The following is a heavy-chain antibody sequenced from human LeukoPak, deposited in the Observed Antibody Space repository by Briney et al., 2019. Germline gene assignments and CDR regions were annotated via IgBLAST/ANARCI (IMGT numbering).Heavy chain of an antibody. V-gene: IGHV3-21*01. CDR2: ISSSSSSI. D-gene: IGHD1-1*01. J-gene: IGHJ4*02. Sequence: GGSLRLSCAASGFTFSGYTMNWVRQAPGKGLEWVSSISSSSSSIYYADSVKGRFTISRDNAKNSLYLQMNSLRAEDTAVYYCARSGYNWNDVIFFDYWGQGILVTVSS. CDR3: ARSGYNWNDVIFFDY. CDR1: GFTFSGYT.